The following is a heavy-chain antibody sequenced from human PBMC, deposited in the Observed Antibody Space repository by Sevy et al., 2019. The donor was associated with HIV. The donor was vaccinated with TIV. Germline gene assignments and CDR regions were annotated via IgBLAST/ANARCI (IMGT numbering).Heavy chain of an antibody. CDR3: SCIAGRPYYYYYGIDV. V-gene: IGHV3-30*02. CDR2: IWYDGSKK. Sequence: GGSLRLSCAASGFSFSSYGMNWVRQAPGKGLEWVAHIWYDGSKKYYADSVKGRFTISRDNSKTMLYLQMDSLKAKDTAMYYCSCIAGRPYYYYYGIDVWGQGTTVTVSS. D-gene: IGHD6-6*01. CDR1: GFSFSSYG. J-gene: IGHJ6*02.